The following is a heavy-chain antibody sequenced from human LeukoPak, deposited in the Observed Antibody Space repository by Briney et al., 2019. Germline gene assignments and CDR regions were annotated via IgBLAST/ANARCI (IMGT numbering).Heavy chain of an antibody. CDR3: ATSITAAPNLYYFDY. Sequence: ASVKVSCKASGYTFTTNGISWVRQAPGQGLEWMGWVNVYYGNTKYAQKIQGRVSMTTDTSTSTAYMEMRRLRSDDTAVYYCATSITAAPNLYYFDYWGQGTLVTVSS. CDR2: VNVYYGNT. J-gene: IGHJ4*02. V-gene: IGHV1-18*01. D-gene: IGHD6-25*01. CDR1: GYTFTTNG.